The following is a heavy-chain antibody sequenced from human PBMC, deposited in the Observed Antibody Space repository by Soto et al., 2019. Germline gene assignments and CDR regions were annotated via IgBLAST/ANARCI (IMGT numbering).Heavy chain of an antibody. Sequence: TSETLSLTCAVYGGSFSGYYWSWIRQPPGEGLEWIGEINHSGSTNYNPSLKSRVTISVDTSKNQFSLKLSSVTAADTAVYYCARGVHYYDSSGHQYFDYWGQGTLVTVSS. CDR2: INHSGST. D-gene: IGHD3-22*01. V-gene: IGHV4-34*01. J-gene: IGHJ4*02. CDR1: GGSFSGYY. CDR3: ARGVHYYDSSGHQYFDY.